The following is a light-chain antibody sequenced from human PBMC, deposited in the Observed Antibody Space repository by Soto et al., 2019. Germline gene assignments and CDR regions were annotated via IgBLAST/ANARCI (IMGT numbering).Light chain of an antibody. Sequence: EIVLTQSPGTLSLSPGERATLSCRASQSVSNNYLAWYQQKPGQAPRLLIYGASNRATGIPDRFSGSGSGTEFTLTISSLQSEDSAVYYCHQYNNWPPVTFGGGTKVDIK. V-gene: IGKV3D-15*01. CDR1: QSVSNN. CDR3: HQYNNWPPVT. J-gene: IGKJ4*01. CDR2: GAS.